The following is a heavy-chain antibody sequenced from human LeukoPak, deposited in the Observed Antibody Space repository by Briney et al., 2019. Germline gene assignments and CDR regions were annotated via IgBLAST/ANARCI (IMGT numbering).Heavy chain of an antibody. CDR1: GFTFSSYW. Sequence: PGGSLRLSCAASGFTFSSYWMSWVRQAPGKGLEWVANIKQDGSEKYYVDSVKGRFTISRDNAKNSLYLQMNSLRAEDTAVYYCAREILQWLSPRGAFGIWGQGTMVTVSS. D-gene: IGHD6-19*01. CDR3: AREILQWLSPRGAFGI. J-gene: IGHJ3*02. V-gene: IGHV3-7*01. CDR2: IKQDGSEK.